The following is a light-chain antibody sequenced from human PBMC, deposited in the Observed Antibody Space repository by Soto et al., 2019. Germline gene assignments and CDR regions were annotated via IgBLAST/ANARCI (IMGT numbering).Light chain of an antibody. Sequence: QSVLTQPASVSGSPGQSITISCTGTSSDVGGYNYVSWYQQHPGKAPKLMIYDVSNRPSGVSNRFSGSKSGNMASLTISGLQAEDEADYYCSSYTSSSTLESVFGTGTELTVL. CDR3: SSYTSSSTLESV. J-gene: IGLJ1*01. CDR2: DVS. V-gene: IGLV2-14*01. CDR1: SSDVGGYNY.